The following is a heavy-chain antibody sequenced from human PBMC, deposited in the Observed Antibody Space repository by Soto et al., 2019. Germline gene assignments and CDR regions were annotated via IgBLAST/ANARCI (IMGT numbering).Heavy chain of an antibody. D-gene: IGHD1-1*01. CDR1: GFTFSSYA. V-gene: IGHV3-23*01. J-gene: IGHJ5*02. CDR3: ARLPARLERSGGPHWFDP. CDR2: ISGSGGCT. Sequence: GGSLRLSCAASGFTFSSYAMSWVRQAPGKGLEWVSAISGSGGCTYYEDSLKGRFTISRDNSKNTLYLQMNSLRAEDTAVYYCARLPARLERSGGPHWFDPWGQGTLVTVSS.